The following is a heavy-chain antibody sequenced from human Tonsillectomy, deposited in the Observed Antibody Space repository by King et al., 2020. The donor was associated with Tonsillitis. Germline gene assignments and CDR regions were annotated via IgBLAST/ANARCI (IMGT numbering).Heavy chain of an antibody. J-gene: IGHJ6*02. CDR3: AKSLAHRGQYYYYAMDV. CDR1: GFTFSSCA. CDR2: ISGSGGTT. V-gene: IGHV3-23*04. D-gene: IGHD3-16*02. Sequence: VQLVESGGGLVQPGGSLSLSCAASGFTFSSCAMTWVRQAPGKGLEWVSAISGSGGTTYYADSVKGRFTISRDNSKNTLYLQMNSLRAEDTGVFYCAKSLAHRGQYYYYAMDVWGQGTTVTVSS.